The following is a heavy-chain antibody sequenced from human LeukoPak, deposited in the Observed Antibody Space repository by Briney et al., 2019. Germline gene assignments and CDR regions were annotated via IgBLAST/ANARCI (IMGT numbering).Heavy chain of an antibody. D-gene: IGHD6-19*01. Sequence: PGGSLRLSCAASGFTFSTYGMHWVRQAPGKGLEWVALMSYDGSNKYYADSVKGRFTISRDNAKNSLYLQMNTLRAEDTAVYYCARQQWLDGAYYFDYWGQGTLVTVSS. J-gene: IGHJ4*02. CDR2: MSYDGSNK. CDR3: ARQQWLDGAYYFDY. V-gene: IGHV3-30*03. CDR1: GFTFSTYG.